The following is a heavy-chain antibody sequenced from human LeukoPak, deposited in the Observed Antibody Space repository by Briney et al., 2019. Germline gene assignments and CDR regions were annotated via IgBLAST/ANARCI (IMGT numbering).Heavy chain of an antibody. V-gene: IGHV3-7*01. CDR2: IKQDGSEK. CDR3: ARTIHSGSYGLLDY. Sequence: TGGSLRLSCAASGFTFSSYWMSWVRQAPGKGLEWVANIKQDGSEKYYVDSVKGRFTISRDNAKNSLYLQMNSLRAEDTAVYYCARTIHSGSYGLLDYWGQGTLVTVSS. J-gene: IGHJ4*02. CDR1: GFTFSSYW. D-gene: IGHD1-26*01.